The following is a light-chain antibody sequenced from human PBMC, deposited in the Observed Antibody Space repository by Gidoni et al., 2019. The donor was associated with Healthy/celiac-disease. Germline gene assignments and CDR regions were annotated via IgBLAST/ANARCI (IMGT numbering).Light chain of an antibody. CDR2: DVS. CDR3: SSYTSSSTRV. CDR1: SSDVGGYNY. Sequence: QSALTPPASVSGSPAQSITISCTGTSSDVGGYNYVSWYQQHPGKAPKLMIYDVSNRPSGVSNRFSGSKSGTTASLTISGLQAEDEADYYCSSYTSSSTRVFGGGTKLTVL. V-gene: IGLV2-14*03. J-gene: IGLJ3*02.